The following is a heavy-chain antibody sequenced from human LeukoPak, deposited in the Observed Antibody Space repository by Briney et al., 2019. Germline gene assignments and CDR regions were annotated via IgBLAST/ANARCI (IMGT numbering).Heavy chain of an antibody. CDR3: ARDDHFDYDFWSGYFSSGFEEKYYFDY. V-gene: IGHV3-21*01. J-gene: IGHJ4*02. D-gene: IGHD3-3*01. CDR1: GFTFSSYS. Sequence: GGSLRLSCAASGFTFSSYSMNWVRQAPGKGLEWVSSISSSSSYLYYADSVKGRFTISRDNAKNSLYLQMNSLRAEDTAVYYCARDDHFDYDFWSGYFSSGFEEKYYFDYWGQGTLVTVSS. CDR2: ISSSSSYL.